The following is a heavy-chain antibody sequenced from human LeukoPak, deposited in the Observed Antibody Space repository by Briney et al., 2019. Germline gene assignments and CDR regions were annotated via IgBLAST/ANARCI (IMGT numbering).Heavy chain of an antibody. CDR2: IYYSGST. CDR1: GGSISSGGYY. CDR3: ARDKVGGTTVRDAFDI. V-gene: IGHV4-31*03. Sequence: SETLSLTCTVSGGSISSGGYYWSWIRQHPGKGLEWIGYIYYSGSTYYNPSLKSRVTISVDTSKNQFSLKLSSVTAADTAVYYCARDKVGGTTVRDAFDIWGQGTMVAVSS. D-gene: IGHD1-7*01. J-gene: IGHJ3*02.